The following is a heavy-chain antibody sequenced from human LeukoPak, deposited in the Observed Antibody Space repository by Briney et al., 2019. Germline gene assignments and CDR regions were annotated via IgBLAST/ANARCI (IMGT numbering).Heavy chain of an antibody. J-gene: IGHJ4*02. CDR1: GFTFSSYG. CDR3: AKDRRDGGYPYYFDY. D-gene: IGHD5-12*01. Sequence: GMSLRLSCAASGFTFSSYGMHWVRQAPGKGLEWVAVISYDGSNKYYANSVKGRFTISRDNSKNTLYLQTNSLRAEDTAVYYCAKDRRDGGYPYYFDYWGQGTLVTVSS. V-gene: IGHV3-30*18. CDR2: ISYDGSNK.